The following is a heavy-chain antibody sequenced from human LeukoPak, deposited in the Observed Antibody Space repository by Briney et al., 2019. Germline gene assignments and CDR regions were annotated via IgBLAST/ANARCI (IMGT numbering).Heavy chain of an antibody. Sequence: SETLSLTCTVSGGSITSSSYYWDHWGWLRQPPGKGLEWIGSIYYSGSTHYSPSLKSRLTISVDTSKNQFSLKLTSVTAADTALYYCARNQTVTKGGIRHNWLDPWGQGTLVTVSS. V-gene: IGHV4-39*01. J-gene: IGHJ5*02. CDR3: ARNQTVTKGGIRHNWLDP. D-gene: IGHD4-17*01. CDR1: GGSITSSSYY. CDR2: IYYSGST.